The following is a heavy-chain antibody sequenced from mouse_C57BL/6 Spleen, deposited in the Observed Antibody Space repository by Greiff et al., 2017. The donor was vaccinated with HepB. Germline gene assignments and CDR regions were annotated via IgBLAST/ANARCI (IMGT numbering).Heavy chain of an antibody. CDR2: IDPETGGT. CDR1: GYTFTDYE. Sequence: QVQLKESGAELVRPGASVTLSCKASGYTFTDYEMHWVKQTPVHGLEWIGAIDPETGGTAYNQKFKGKAILTADKSSSTAYMELRSLTSEDSAVYYCTRQGRGDYWGQGTTLTVSS. V-gene: IGHV1-15*01. J-gene: IGHJ2*01. CDR3: TRQGRGDY.